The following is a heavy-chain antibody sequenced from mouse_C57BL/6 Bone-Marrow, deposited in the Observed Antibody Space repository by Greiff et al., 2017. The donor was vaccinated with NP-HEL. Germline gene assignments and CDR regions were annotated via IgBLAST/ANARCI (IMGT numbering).Heavy chain of an antibody. J-gene: IGHJ1*03. CDR3: ARSPGGSSYGYFDV. CDR2: IDPSDSYT. Sequence: MHWMHWMPGQGLEWIGEIDPSDSYTNYNQKFKGKSTLTVDKSSSTAYMQLSSLTSEDSAVYYCARSPGGSSYGYFDVWGTGTTVTVSS. V-gene: IGHV1-69*01. D-gene: IGHD1-1*01.